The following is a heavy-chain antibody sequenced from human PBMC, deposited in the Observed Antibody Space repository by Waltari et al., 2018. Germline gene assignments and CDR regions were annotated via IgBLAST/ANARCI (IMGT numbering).Heavy chain of an antibody. J-gene: IGHJ4*02. CDR1: GYTFSNYG. CDR3: ARSGFTSSTGDDF. V-gene: IGHV1-18*01. D-gene: IGHD3-16*01. Sequence: QVLLVQSATEVKKPGASVRVSCKTSGYTFSNYGTSWVRQAPGQGLEWMGWISAYRGDTNYAPKFQGRVTMTTDISTSTAYMELKSLTSDDTAVYYCARSGFTSSTGDDFWGQGTLVTVS. CDR2: ISAYRGDT.